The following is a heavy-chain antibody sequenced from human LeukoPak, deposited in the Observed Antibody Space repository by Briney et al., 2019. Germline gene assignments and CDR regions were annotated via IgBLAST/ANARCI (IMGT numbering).Heavy chain of an antibody. V-gene: IGHV4-59*01. CDR3: ARGVYIAAAQYGY. CDR1: GGSISSYY. J-gene: IGHJ4*02. Sequence: SETLSLTCTVSGGSISSYYWSWIRQPPGKGLEWIGYIYYSGTTNYNPSLKSRVTISVDTSKNQFSLKLSSVTAADTAVYYCARGVYIAAAQYGYWGQGTLVTVFS. D-gene: IGHD6-13*01. CDR2: IYYSGTT.